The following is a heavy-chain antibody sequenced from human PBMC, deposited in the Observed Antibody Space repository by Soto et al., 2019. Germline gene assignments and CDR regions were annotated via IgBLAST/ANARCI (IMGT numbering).Heavy chain of an antibody. CDR2: INHSGST. V-gene: IGHV4-34*01. CDR3: ARGLAAAGPFDY. CDR1: GGSFSGYY. D-gene: IGHD6-13*01. Sequence: SETLSLTCAVYGGSFSGYYWSWIRQPPGKGLEWIGEINHSGSTNYNPSLKSRVTISVDTSKNQFSLKLSSVTAADTAVYYCARGLAAAGPFDYWGQGXLVTVYS. J-gene: IGHJ4*02.